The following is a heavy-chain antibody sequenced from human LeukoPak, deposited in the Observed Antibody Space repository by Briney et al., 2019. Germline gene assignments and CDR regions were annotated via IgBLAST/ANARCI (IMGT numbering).Heavy chain of an antibody. J-gene: IGHJ4*02. V-gene: IGHV3-20*04. Sequence: GGSLRLSCAASGFTFDDCGMTWVRQAPGKGLEWVSGINWNGGSTGCADSVKGRFTISRDNAKNSLYLQMNSLRAEDTALYYCARLLSGYYYDYWGQGTLVTVSS. D-gene: IGHD3-22*01. CDR2: INWNGGST. CDR3: ARLLSGYYYDY. CDR1: GFTFDDCG.